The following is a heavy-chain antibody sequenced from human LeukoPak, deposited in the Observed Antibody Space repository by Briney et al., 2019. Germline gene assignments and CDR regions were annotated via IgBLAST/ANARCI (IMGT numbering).Heavy chain of an antibody. CDR3: ARSQTYIPVFDY. J-gene: IGHJ4*02. CDR1: GGSISSGGYY. D-gene: IGHD1-14*01. CDR2: IYHSGST. Sequence: SETLSLTCTVSGGSISSGGYYWSWIRQPPGKGLGWIGYIYHSGSTYYNPSLKSRVTISVDRSKNQFSLKLSSVTAADTAVYYCARSQTYIPVFDYWGQGTLVTVSS. V-gene: IGHV4-30-2*01.